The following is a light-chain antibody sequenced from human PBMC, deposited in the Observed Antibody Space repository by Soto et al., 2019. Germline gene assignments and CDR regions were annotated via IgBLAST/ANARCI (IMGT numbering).Light chain of an antibody. J-gene: IGKJ2*01. CDR3: QQRSSWPYT. Sequence: EIVLTQSPATLSLSPGERATLSCRASQSVSSYLAWYQQKPGQAPRLLIYDASNRATGIPARFSGSGSGTDFTLTISSLEPEDFAVYSCQQRSSWPYTFGQGTKLEIK. V-gene: IGKV3-11*01. CDR2: DAS. CDR1: QSVSSY.